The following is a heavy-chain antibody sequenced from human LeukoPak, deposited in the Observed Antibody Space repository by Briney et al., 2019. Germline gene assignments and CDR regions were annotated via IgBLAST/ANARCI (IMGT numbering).Heavy chain of an antibody. CDR1: GFTFSSYA. V-gene: IGHV3-23*01. J-gene: IGHJ4*02. CDR3: AKGTPFRNFDY. Sequence: PGGSLRLSCTASGFTFSSYAMSWVRQAPGKGLDWVSAISGSGVSTYYPDSVKGRFTISRDNSKNTLYLQMSSLRAEDTAVYYCAKGTPFRNFDYWGQGTLVTVSS. D-gene: IGHD1-14*01. CDR2: ISGSGVST.